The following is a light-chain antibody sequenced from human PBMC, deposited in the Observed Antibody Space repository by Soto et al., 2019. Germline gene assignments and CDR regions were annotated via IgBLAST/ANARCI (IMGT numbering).Light chain of an antibody. CDR3: SSYTISGLFV. CDR1: SSDVGAYNH. CDR2: EIY. Sequence: QSVLTQPASVSGSPGQSITISCTGTSSDVGAYNHVSWYQHHPGNAPKLMVYEIYNRPSGVSSRFSGSKSGNTASLTISGLQAEDEADYYCSSYTISGLFVFGTGTKVTAL. J-gene: IGLJ1*01. V-gene: IGLV2-14*01.